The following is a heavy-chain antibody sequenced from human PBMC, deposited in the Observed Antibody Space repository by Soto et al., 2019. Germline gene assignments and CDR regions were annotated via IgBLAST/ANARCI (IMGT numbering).Heavy chain of an antibody. D-gene: IGHD3-22*01. CDR3: AKPASRGPNWFDP. CDR2: ISGSGGST. V-gene: IGHV3-23*01. CDR1: GFTFSSYA. Sequence: ASETLRLSCAASGFTFSSYAMSWVRQAPGKGLEWVSAISGSGGSTYYADSVKGRFTISRDNSKNTLYLQMNSLRAEDTAVYYCAKPASRGPNWFDPWGQGTLVTVSS. J-gene: IGHJ5*02.